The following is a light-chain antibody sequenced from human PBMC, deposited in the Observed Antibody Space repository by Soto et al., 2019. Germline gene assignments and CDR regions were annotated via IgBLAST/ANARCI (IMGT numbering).Light chain of an antibody. CDR2: DAS. J-gene: IGKJ4*01. CDR1: QDISNY. V-gene: IGKV1-33*01. Sequence: DIQMTQSPSSLSASVGDRVTITCQASQDISNYLNWYQQKPGKAPKLLIYDASNLQTGVPSRFSGRGSGTHFTFTITSLQPEDIATYYCQHYDNMPLTFGGGTKVDIK. CDR3: QHYDNMPLT.